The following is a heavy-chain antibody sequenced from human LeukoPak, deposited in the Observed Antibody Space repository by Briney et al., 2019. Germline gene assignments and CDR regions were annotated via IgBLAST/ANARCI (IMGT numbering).Heavy chain of an antibody. CDR1: GYSFTGYY. CDR3: ARSYTAEYFQH. J-gene: IGHJ1*01. D-gene: IGHD4-11*01. V-gene: IGHV1-2*02. CDR2: INPNSGDT. Sequence: ASVKVSCKASGYSFTGYYMHWVRQAPGQGLEWMGWINPNSGDTNFAQKFQGRVTMTRDTSISTAYMELSRLRSDDTAVYYCARSYTAEYFQHWGQGTLVTVSS.